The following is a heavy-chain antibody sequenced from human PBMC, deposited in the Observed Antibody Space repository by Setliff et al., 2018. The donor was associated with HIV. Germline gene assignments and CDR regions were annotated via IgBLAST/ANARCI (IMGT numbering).Heavy chain of an antibody. CDR1: GGTFSSYA. J-gene: IGHJ3*02. CDR2: ITPIFGTA. Sequence: SVKVSCKASGGTFSSYAISWVRQAPGQGLEWMGGITPIFGTANYAQKFQGRVTITADESTSTAYMELSSLRSEDTAVYYCARDLGATDAFDIWGQGTMVTVSS. V-gene: IGHV1-69*13. D-gene: IGHD1-26*01. CDR3: ARDLGATDAFDI.